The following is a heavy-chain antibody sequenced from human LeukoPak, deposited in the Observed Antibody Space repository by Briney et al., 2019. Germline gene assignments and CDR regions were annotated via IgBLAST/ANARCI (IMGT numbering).Heavy chain of an antibody. CDR1: GGSISSSNW. CDR3: ARMVVAAPFFDY. J-gene: IGHJ4*02. Sequence: SSETLSLTCAVSGGSISSSNWWSWVRQTPGKGLEWIGDIYHSGSTIYNPSLKSRVTISVDKSKNQFSLKLTSVTAADTAVYYCARMVVAAPFFDYWGQGTLVTVSS. D-gene: IGHD2-15*01. V-gene: IGHV4-4*02. CDR2: IYHSGST.